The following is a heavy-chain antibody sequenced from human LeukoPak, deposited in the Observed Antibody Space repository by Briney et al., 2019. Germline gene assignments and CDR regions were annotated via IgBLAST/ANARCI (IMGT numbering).Heavy chain of an antibody. CDR1: GFSFSSYG. CDR2: IWYDGNNE. J-gene: IGHJ4*02. CDR3: AKDPLPYTSGIYYFDY. D-gene: IGHD3-10*01. V-gene: IGHV3-30*02. Sequence: PGGSLRLSCGASGFSFSSYGMHWVRQAPGKWLKWVAFIWYDGNNEYYADSVKGRFTISRDSSNNTLYLQMNSLRTEDTAVYYCAKDPLPYTSGIYYFDYWGQGTLVTVSS.